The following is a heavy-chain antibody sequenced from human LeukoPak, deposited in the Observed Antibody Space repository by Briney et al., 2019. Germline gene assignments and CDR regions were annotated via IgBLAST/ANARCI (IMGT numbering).Heavy chain of an antibody. D-gene: IGHD6-6*01. Sequence: ASVTVSCMASGYTFTGYYMQWVRQAPGQGGEWMGWINPNSGGTNYAQRFQGRVTMTRDTSISTAYMELSRLRSDDTAVYYCAREGHSSSSGSKWFDAWGQGPLAPVS. CDR1: GYTFTGYY. CDR2: INPNSGGT. J-gene: IGHJ5*02. V-gene: IGHV1-2*02. CDR3: AREGHSSSSGSKWFDA.